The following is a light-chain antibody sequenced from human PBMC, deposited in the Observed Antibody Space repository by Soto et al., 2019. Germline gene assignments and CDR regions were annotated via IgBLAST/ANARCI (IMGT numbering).Light chain of an antibody. CDR2: EVS. V-gene: IGLV2-14*01. Sequence: QSVLTQPASVSGSPGQSITISCTGTSSDVGGYNYVSWYQQHPGKAPKLMIYEVSNRPSGVSNRFSGSKSGNTASLTISGLQAEDEADYYCSSYTSFITLYVFGSGTKVTVL. J-gene: IGLJ1*01. CDR1: SSDVGGYNY. CDR3: SSYTSFITLYV.